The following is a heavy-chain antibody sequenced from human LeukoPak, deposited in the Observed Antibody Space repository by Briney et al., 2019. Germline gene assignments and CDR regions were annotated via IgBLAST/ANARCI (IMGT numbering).Heavy chain of an antibody. CDR3: ATPTRTLGYFDL. J-gene: IGHJ2*01. D-gene: IGHD1-1*01. CDR1: GGSISDYY. Sequence: PSQTLSLTCTVSGGSISDYYWNWIRQPPGKGLEWIGYTYYTGNTNYSPSLKSRVTLSLDTSKNQVSLQLSSVTAADTAVYYCATPTRTLGYFDLWGRGTLVTVSS. CDR2: TYYTGNT. V-gene: IGHV4-59*01.